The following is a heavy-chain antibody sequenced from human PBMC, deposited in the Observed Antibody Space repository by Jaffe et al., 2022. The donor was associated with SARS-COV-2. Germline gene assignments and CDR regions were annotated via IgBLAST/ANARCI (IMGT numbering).Heavy chain of an antibody. Sequence: EVQLVESGGRLVQPGGSLRLSCAASGFIFSTHHMSWVRQAPGKGLEWVSTISAGGSTTHYADSVKGRVTISRDNSRNALYLQLNSLRAEDTAVYYCATRPQEGHPGNYYFDYWGQGTLVTVSS. V-gene: IGHV3-23*04. CDR1: GFIFSTHH. CDR3: ATRPQEGHPGNYYFDY. CDR2: ISAGGSTT. J-gene: IGHJ4*02. D-gene: IGHD1-7*01.